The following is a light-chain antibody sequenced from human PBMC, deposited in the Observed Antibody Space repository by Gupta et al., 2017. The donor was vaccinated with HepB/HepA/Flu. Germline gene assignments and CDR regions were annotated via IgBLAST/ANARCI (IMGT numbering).Light chain of an antibody. CDR1: SSDIGAYNY. CDR3: SSSTTSNIRV. J-gene: IGLJ3*02. CDR2: DVS. Sequence: QSALTQPASVSGSPGQSTTISCTGTSSDIGAYNYVSWYQLHPGKALMLIVYDVSDRPAGVSNRFSASKSGNTASLTITALQAEDDADYYYSSSTTSNIRVFGGGTKLTVL. V-gene: IGLV2-14*03.